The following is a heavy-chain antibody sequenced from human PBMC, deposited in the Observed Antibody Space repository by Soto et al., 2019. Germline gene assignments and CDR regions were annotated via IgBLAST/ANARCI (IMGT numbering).Heavy chain of an antibody. J-gene: IGHJ4*02. Sequence: LSLTCIVSGGSISSNDFYWSWIRQHPGKGLEWIGYIYYSGSTYYNPSLKSRVTISVDTSKNQFSLKLSSVTAADTAVYYCARSSTSANYFDYWGQGTLVTVSS. CDR1: GGSISSNDFY. V-gene: IGHV4-31*03. CDR2: IYYSGST. CDR3: ARSSTSANYFDY. D-gene: IGHD2-2*01.